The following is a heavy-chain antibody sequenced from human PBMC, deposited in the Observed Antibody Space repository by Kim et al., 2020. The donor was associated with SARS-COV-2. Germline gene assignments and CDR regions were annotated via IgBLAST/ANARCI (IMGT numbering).Heavy chain of an antibody. D-gene: IGHD6-19*01. CDR3: TRSSWNYYYYGIYV. CDR1: GFTFSDSW. J-gene: IGHJ6*01. Sequence: GGSLRLSCVASGFTFSDSWMSWVRRAPGKGLEWVGRIETNTDGGSTDYSAPVRCRFTISRDDSKNILYLQMNRLKTEATAVYYCTRSSWNYYYYGIYV. V-gene: IGHV3-15*04. CDR2: IETNTDGGST.